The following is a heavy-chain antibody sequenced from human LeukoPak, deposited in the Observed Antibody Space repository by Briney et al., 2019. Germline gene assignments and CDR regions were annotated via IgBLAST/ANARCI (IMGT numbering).Heavy chain of an antibody. CDR2: IIPIFGTA. D-gene: IGHD1-26*01. V-gene: IGHV1-69*13. Sequence: ASVKVSCKASGGTFSSYAISWVRQAPGQGLERMGGIIPIFGTANYAQKFQGRVTITADESTSTAYMELSSLRSEDTAVYYCARLDSGSSPPWGQGTLVTVSS. CDR1: GGTFSSYA. CDR3: ARLDSGSSPP. J-gene: IGHJ5*02.